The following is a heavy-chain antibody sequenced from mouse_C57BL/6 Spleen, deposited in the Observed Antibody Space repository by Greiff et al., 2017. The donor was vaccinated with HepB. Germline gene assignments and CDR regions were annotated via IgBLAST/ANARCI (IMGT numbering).Heavy chain of an antibody. Sequence: EVQVVESGGGLLKPGGSLKLSCAASGSTFSDYGMHWVRQAPEKGLEWVAYISGGSSTIDYADTVKGRFTISRDNAKNTLFLQMTSLRSEDTAMYYCAMEGYYYAMDDWGQGTSVTVSS. V-gene: IGHV5-17*01. J-gene: IGHJ4*01. CDR2: ISGGSSTI. CDR1: GSTFSDYG. CDR3: AMEGYYYAMDD.